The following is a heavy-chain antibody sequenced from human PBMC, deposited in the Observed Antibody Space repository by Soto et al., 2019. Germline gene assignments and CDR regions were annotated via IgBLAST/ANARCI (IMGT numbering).Heavy chain of an antibody. CDR1: GFIFSTYA. J-gene: IGHJ3*02. CDR3: AHPRGYGVFDAVDI. D-gene: IGHD4-17*01. V-gene: IGHV3-23*01. Sequence: PGGSLSLSCTASGFIFSTYAMNWVRQAPGEGLEWVSAISSNGGTTFYAESVRGRFTISRDNSVNTLYLQMSSLRTEDTAVYYCAHPRGYGVFDAVDIWGQGTMVTVSS. CDR2: ISSNGGTT.